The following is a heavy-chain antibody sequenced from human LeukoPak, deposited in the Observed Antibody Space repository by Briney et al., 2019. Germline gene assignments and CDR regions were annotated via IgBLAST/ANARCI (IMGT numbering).Heavy chain of an antibody. V-gene: IGHV1-2*02. J-gene: IGHJ4*02. CDR3: ARGAEFDY. Sequence: ASVKVSFKASGCTFTGYYIHWVRQAPGQGLEWMGCINPNSGGTNYAQKFQGRVTMTRDTSISTAYMELSRLTSDDTAVYYCARGAEFDYWGQGTLVTVSS. CDR2: INPNSGGT. CDR1: GCTFTGYY.